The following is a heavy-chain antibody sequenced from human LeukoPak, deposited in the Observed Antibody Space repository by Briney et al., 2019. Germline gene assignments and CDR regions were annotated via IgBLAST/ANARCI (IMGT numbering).Heavy chain of an antibody. CDR1: GFTFSSYW. CDR3: AKGEIVLMVYAPMDV. Sequence: GGSLRLSCAASGFTFSSYWMSWVRQAPGKGLEWVANIKQEGSEKYYVDSVKGRFTISRDNAKNSLYLQMNSLRAEDTAVYYCAKGEIVLMVYAPMDVWGQGTTVTVSS. J-gene: IGHJ6*02. D-gene: IGHD2-8*01. V-gene: IGHV3-7*02. CDR2: IKQEGSEK.